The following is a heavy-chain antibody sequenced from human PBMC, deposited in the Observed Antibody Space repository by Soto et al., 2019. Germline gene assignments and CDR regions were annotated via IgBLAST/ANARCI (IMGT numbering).Heavy chain of an antibody. CDR2: IYYSGST. CDR3: ARDRAYYDILTGSLAYNWFDP. CDR1: GGSICSGGYY. D-gene: IGHD3-9*01. J-gene: IGHJ5*02. V-gene: IGHV4-30-4*08. Sequence: SETLSLTCTVSGGSICSGGYYWSWIRQPPGKGLEWIGYIYYSGSTYYNPSLKSRVTISVDTSKNQFSLKLSSVTAADTAVYYCARDRAYYDILTGSLAYNWFDPWGQGTLVTVSS.